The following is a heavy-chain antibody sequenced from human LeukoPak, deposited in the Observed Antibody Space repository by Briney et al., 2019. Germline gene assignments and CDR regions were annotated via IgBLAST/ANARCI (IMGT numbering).Heavy chain of an antibody. CDR3: ARGMGATTNQYYYYGMDV. D-gene: IGHD5-12*01. V-gene: IGHV1-69*13. CDR2: IIPIIGTA. J-gene: IGHJ6*02. Sequence: SVKVSCKASGGTFSSYAISWVRQAPGQGLEWMGGIIPIIGTANYAQKFQGRVTITADESTSTAYMELSSLRSEDTAVYYCARGMGATTNQYYYYGMDVWGQGTTVTVSS. CDR1: GGTFSSYA.